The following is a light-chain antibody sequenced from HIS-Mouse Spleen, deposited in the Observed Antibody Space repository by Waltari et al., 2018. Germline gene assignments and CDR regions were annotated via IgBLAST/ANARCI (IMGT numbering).Light chain of an antibody. Sequence: QSALTQPASVSGSPGQSITISCTGTSSDVGGYNYVPWYQQHPGKAPNLMIYDVSNRPSGVANRFSGSKSGNTASLTISGLQAEDEADYYCSSYTSSSTEVFGGGTKLTVL. CDR1: SSDVGGYNY. J-gene: IGLJ2*01. V-gene: IGLV2-14*03. CDR2: DVS. CDR3: SSYTSSSTEV.